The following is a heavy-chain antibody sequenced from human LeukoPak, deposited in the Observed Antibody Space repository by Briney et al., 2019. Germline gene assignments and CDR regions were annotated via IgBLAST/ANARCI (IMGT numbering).Heavy chain of an antibody. V-gene: IGHV2-5*01. CDR3: AHLADFWSGYFYFDY. D-gene: IGHD3-3*01. CDR1: GFSLSTSGVG. J-gene: IGHJ4*02. CDR2: IYWNDGK. Sequence: SGPTLVKPTQTLTLTCTFSGFSLSTSGVGVGWIRQPPGKALEWLALIYWNDGKRYSPSLKSRLTITKDTSKNQVVLTMTNMDPVDTATYYCAHLADFWSGYFYFDYWGQGTLVTVSS.